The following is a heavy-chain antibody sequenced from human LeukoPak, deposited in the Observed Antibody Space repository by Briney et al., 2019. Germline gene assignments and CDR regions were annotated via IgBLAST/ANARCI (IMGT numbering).Heavy chain of an antibody. CDR3: AKDWDERDCSSTSCFNDAFDI. CDR1: GFTFSSYA. D-gene: IGHD2-2*01. V-gene: IGHV3-23*01. CDR2: ISGSGGST. Sequence: GGSLRLSCAASGFTFSSYAMSWVRQAPGKGLEWVSAISGSGGSTFYADSVKGRFTISRDNSKNTLYLQMNTLRAEDTAVYYCAKDWDERDCSSTSCFNDAFDIWGQGTMVTVSS. J-gene: IGHJ3*02.